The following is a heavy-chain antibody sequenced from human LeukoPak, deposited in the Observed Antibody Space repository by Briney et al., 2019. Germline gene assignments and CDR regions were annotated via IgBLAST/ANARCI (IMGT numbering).Heavy chain of an antibody. V-gene: IGHV3-66*01. CDR1: GFTFSTYW. CDR2: IYNTGGT. Sequence: GGSLRLSCAASGFTFSTYWMTWVRQAPGKGLEWVSVIYNTGGTKYADSVRGRFTISRDNSKNTVFLQMNSLRPEDTAVYYCVRATWDYWGQGTLVTVSS. J-gene: IGHJ4*02. CDR3: VRATWDY.